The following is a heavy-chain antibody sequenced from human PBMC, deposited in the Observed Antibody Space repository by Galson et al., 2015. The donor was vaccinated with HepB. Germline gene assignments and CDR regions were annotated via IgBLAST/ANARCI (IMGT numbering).Heavy chain of an antibody. CDR1: GFTFSSYA. D-gene: IGHD6-19*01. CDR2: ISGSGGST. J-gene: IGHJ3*02. V-gene: IGHV3-23*01. CDR3: AKDGQWLVYDLSPYDAFDI. Sequence: SLRLSCAASGFTFSSYAMSWVRQAPGKGLEWVSAISGSGGSTYYADSVKGRFTISRDNSKNTLYLQMNSLRAEDTAVYYCAKDGQWLVYDLSPYDAFDIWGQGTMVTVSS.